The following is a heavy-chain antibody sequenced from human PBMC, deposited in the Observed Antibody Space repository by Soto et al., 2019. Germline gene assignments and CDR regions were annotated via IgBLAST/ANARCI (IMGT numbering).Heavy chain of an antibody. CDR2: IYQNGTT. D-gene: IGHD6-19*01. V-gene: IGHV4-4*02. Sequence: QVQLQESGPGLVKPSGTLSLTCDVFGDSINSKYWWSWVRQPPGKGLEWIGEIYQNGTTNYNPSLKTRVTIPMDKTKNQFSLRVTSVDAADTAVYYCARSEGWYAIHYWGQGTLVTVSS. CDR1: GDSINSKYW. CDR3: ARSEGWYAIHY. J-gene: IGHJ4*02.